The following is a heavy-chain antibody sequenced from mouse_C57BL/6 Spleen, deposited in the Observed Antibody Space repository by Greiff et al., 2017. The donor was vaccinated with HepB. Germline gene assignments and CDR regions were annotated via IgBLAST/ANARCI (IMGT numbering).Heavy chain of an antibody. Sequence: QVHVKQSGAELVKPGASVKLSCKASGYTFTSYWMHWVKQRPGQGLEWIGMIHPNSGSTNYNEKFKSKATLTVDKSSSTAYMQLSSLTSEDSAVYYCARGIYYDYPVYFDYWGQGTTLTVSS. V-gene: IGHV1-64*01. D-gene: IGHD2-4*01. CDR1: GYTFTSYW. J-gene: IGHJ2*01. CDR3: ARGIYYDYPVYFDY. CDR2: IHPNSGST.